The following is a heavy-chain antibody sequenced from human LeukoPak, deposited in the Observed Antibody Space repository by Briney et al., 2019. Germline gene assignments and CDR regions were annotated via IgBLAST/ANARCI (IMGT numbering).Heavy chain of an antibody. CDR2: IYYSGST. Sequence: SETLSLTCTVSGGSISSYYWGWIRQPPGKGLEWIGYIYYSGSTNYNPSLKSRVTISVDTSRNQFSLKLSSVTAADTAVYYCARVRYSYGYELGYWGQGTLVTVSP. CDR1: GGSISSYY. CDR3: ARVRYSYGYELGY. D-gene: IGHD5-18*01. V-gene: IGHV4-59*01. J-gene: IGHJ4*02.